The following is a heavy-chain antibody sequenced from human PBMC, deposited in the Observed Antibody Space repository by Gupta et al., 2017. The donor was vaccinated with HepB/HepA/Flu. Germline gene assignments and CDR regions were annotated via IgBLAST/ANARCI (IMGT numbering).Heavy chain of an antibody. V-gene: IGHV3-30*18. J-gene: IGHJ6*02. CDR2: ISYDGSNK. D-gene: IGHD3-10*01. Sequence: GVRQVPGKGLERVAVISYDGSNKYYADSVKGRFTISRDNSKNTLYLQMNSLRAEDTAVYYCAKDRSGSGSPNYYYYYGMDVWGQGTTVTVSS. CDR3: AKDRSGSGSPNYYYYYGMDV.